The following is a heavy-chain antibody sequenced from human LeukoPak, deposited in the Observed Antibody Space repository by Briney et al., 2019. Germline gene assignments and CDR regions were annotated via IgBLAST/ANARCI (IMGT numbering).Heavy chain of an antibody. CDR3: ARVGDSSGYRWYFDL. J-gene: IGHJ2*01. Sequence: ASVKVSCKASGYTFTSYGISWVRQAPGQGLEWMGWISAYNGNTNYAQKLQGRVTMTTDTSTSTAYMELRSLRPDDTAVYYCARVGDSSGYRWYFDLWGRGTLVTVSS. D-gene: IGHD3-22*01. CDR2: ISAYNGNT. V-gene: IGHV1-18*01. CDR1: GYTFTSYG.